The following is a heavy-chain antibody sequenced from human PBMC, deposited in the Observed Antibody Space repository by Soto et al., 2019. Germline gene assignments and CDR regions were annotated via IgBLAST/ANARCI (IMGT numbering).Heavy chain of an antibody. J-gene: IGHJ4*02. CDR2: IYYSGST. Sequence: PSETLSLTCTVSGGSISSYYWSWIRQPPGKGLEWIGYIYYSGSTNYNPSLKSRVTISVDTSKNQFSLKLTSVNTADTAIYYCTRGGHPYNTGLWCQGTLVTLSS. D-gene: IGHD2-8*02. CDR3: TRGGHPYNTGL. CDR1: GGSISSYY. V-gene: IGHV4-59*01.